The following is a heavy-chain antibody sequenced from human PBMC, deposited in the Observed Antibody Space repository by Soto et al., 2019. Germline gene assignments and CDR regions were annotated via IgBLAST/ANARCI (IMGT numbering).Heavy chain of an antibody. Sequence: GGSLRLSCAASVFTFSTYAMEWVRQAPGKGLDWVALISYDGNNKYYADSVRGRFTISRDNSKNTLYLQMNTLRPEDTALYFCARPVEPFYYYGMDVWGQGTTVTVSS. V-gene: IGHV3-30-3*01. CDR3: ARPVEPFYYYGMDV. CDR2: ISYDGNNK. CDR1: VFTFSTYA. J-gene: IGHJ6*02.